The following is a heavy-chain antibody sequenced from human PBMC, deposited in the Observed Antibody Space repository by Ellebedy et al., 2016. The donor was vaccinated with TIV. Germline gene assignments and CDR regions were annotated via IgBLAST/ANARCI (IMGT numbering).Heavy chain of an antibody. J-gene: IGHJ4*02. CDR1: GGSVSSSRSY. V-gene: IGHV4-61*01. CDR2: ISYSEST. D-gene: IGHD1-26*01. CDR3: AMHQKELFDY. Sequence: MPSETLSLTCAVSGGSVSSSRSYWSWIRQPPGKGLEWIGYISYSESTNYNPSLKSRVTLSVDTSKNQFSLTVRSVTAADTAVYYCAMHQKELFDYWGPGALISVSS.